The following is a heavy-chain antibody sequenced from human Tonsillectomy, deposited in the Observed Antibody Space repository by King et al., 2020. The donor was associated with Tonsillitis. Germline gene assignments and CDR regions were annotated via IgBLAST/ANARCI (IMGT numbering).Heavy chain of an antibody. Sequence: QLVQSGGGLVQPGVSLKLSCAASGFTFSSYEMNWVRQAPGKGLEWVSYMTSSGSKIYYADSVKGRFTISRDNAKNTLSLQMNNLRAEDTAVYYCARENSSSGFHYYGMDVWGQGTTVTVSS. CDR3: ARENSSSGFHYYGMDV. D-gene: IGHD3-22*01. CDR1: GFTFSSYE. V-gene: IGHV3-48*03. J-gene: IGHJ6*02. CDR2: MTSSGSKI.